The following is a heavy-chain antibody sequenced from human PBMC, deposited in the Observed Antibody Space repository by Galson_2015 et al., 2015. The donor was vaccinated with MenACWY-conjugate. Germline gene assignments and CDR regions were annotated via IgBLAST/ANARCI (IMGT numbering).Heavy chain of an antibody. CDR1: GFIFSSHT. CDR2: ISISSSYI. D-gene: IGHD3-3*01. V-gene: IGHV3-21*01. J-gene: IGHJ4*02. CDR3: ARDYARLEWLSAYYFDY. Sequence: SLRLSCAASGFIFSSHTMNWVRRAPGKGLEWVSSISISSSYIHYADSVKGRFTISRDNAKNSLYLQMNSLTAEDTAVYYCARDYARLEWLSAYYFDYWGQGTPVTVSS.